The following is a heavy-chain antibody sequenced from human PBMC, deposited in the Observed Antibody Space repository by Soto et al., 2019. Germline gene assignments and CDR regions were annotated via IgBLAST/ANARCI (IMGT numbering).Heavy chain of an antibody. J-gene: IGHJ6*02. CDR1: GFTFKTHA. V-gene: IGHV3-30*18. D-gene: IGHD1-26*01. CDR2: IAYDGNEK. Sequence: QVQLVESGGGVVQPGTSLRLSCAASGFTFKTHAMHWVRQAPGKGLEWMAVIAYDGNEKFYADSVKGRFTISRDNSKNALYLQINTLRNEDTAVYYCGKDLGDSVPYYYGVDVWGQGTTVTVSS. CDR3: GKDLGDSVPYYYGVDV.